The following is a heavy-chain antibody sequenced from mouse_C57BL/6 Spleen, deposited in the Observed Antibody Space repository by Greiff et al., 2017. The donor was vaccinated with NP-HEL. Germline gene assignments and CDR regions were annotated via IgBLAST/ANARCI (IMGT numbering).Heavy chain of an antibody. J-gene: IGHJ2*01. CDR2: IDPETGGT. CDR1: GYTFTDYE. CDR3: TMAVVGYVDY. Sequence: QVQLKESGAELVRPGASVTLSCKASGYTFTDYEMHWVKQTPVHGLEWIGAIDPETGGTAYNQKFKGKAILTADKSSSTAYMELRSLTSEDSAVYYCTMAVVGYVDYWGQGTTLTVSS. V-gene: IGHV1-15*01. D-gene: IGHD1-1*01.